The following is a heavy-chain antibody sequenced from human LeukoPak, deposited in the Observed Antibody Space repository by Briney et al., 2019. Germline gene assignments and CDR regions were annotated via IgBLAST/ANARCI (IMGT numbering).Heavy chain of an antibody. Sequence: GGSLRLSCAASGFTFSSYAMTWVRQAPGKGLEWVSAMTSGGGTYYADSVKGRFTISRDISKNTVSLQMNSLRAEDTAVYYCATLRWGQVDYWGRGTLVTVSS. V-gene: IGHV3-23*01. CDR3: ATLRWGQVDY. J-gene: IGHJ4*02. CDR1: GFTFSSYA. CDR2: MTSGGGT. D-gene: IGHD2-21*02.